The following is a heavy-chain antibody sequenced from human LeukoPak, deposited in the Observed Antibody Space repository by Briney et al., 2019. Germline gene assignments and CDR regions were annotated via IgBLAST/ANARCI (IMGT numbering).Heavy chain of an antibody. CDR1: GFAFGDYA. V-gene: IGHV3-49*04. D-gene: IGHD2-8*01. CDR2: VKTRSYGETT. Sequence: GGSLRLSCSASGFAFGDYAVTWVRQAPGKGLQWVGLVKTRSYGETTEYAASVKGRFTISRDDSKSIAYLQMDSLKTEDTARYFCAKGSLAGYCTSPTCHTTFYIDFWGQGTVVAVSS. CDR3: AKGSLAGYCTSPTCHTTFYIDF. J-gene: IGHJ4*02.